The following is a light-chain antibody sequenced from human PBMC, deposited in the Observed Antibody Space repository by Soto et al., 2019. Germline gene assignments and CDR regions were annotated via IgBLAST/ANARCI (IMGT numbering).Light chain of an antibody. CDR2: KAS. J-gene: IGKJ1*01. CDR3: QHYNSYSEA. V-gene: IGKV1-5*03. CDR1: QSISSW. Sequence: ELTQGTSTLSASVGERVNSTWRASQSISSWLAWFQQKPGKAPKLLIYKASTLKSGVPSRFSGSGSGTEFTLTISSLQPDDFAAYYGQHYNSYSEAFGQGTKVDI.